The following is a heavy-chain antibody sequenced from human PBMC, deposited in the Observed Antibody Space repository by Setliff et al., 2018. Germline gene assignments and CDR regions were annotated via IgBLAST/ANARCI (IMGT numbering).Heavy chain of an antibody. J-gene: IGHJ5*02. D-gene: IGHD1-7*01. CDR3: AKYPSNSVYNYFDP. Sequence: HPGGSLRLSCAASGFTFSSYAMTWVRQAPGKGLEWVSGISGSGGATYYAASVKGRFSISRDNSKNTLSLQMNSLRAEDTAIYYCAKYPSNSVYNYFDPWGQGTLVTSPQ. V-gene: IGHV3-23*01. CDR2: ISGSGGAT. CDR1: GFTFSSYA.